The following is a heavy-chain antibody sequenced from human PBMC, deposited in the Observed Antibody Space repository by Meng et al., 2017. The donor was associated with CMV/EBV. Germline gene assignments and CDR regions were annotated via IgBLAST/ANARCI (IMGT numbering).Heavy chain of an antibody. J-gene: IGHJ4*02. CDR3: TTESRYDFWGLGYCSGGSCYTAYFDY. CDR1: GFTFSNAW. CDR2: IKSKTDGGTT. D-gene: IGHD2-15*01. Sequence: ETLSLTCAASGFTFSNAWMSWVRQAPGKGLEWVGRIKSKTDGGTTDYAAPVKGRFTISRDDSKNTLYLQMNSLKTEDTAVYYCTTESRYDFWGLGYCSGGSCYTAYFDYWGQGTLVTVSS. V-gene: IGHV3-15*01.